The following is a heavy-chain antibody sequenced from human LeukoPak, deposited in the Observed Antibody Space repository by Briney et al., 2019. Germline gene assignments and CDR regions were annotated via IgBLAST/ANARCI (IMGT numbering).Heavy chain of an antibody. D-gene: IGHD1-1*01. CDR1: GGSISSGNYY. Sequence: PSETLSLTCTVSGGSISSGNYYWSWIRQPAGKGLEWIGRIYSSGSANYNPSLKSRVTISVDTSKNQFSLKLSSVTAADTAVYYCARASHWNQLHYFDYWGQGTLVTVSS. CDR2: IYSSGSA. V-gene: IGHV4-61*02. CDR3: ARASHWNQLHYFDY. J-gene: IGHJ4*02.